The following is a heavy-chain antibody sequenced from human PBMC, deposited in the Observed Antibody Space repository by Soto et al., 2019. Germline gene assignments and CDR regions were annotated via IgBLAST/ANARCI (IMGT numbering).Heavy chain of an antibody. J-gene: IGHJ5*02. D-gene: IGHD1-1*01. V-gene: IGHV4-39*02. CDR1: GGSISSSSYY. CDR3: ARDVASEEKYNWNSNWFDP. Sequence: PSETLSLTCTVSGGSISSSSYYWGWIRQPPGKGLEWIGSIYYSGSTYYNPSLKSRVTISVDTSKNQFSLKLSSVTAADTAVYYCARDVASEEKYNWNSNWFDPWGQGTLVTVSS. CDR2: IYYSGST.